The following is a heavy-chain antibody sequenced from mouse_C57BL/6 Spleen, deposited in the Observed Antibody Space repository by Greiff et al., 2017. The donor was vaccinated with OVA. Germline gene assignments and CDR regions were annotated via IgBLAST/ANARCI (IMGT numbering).Heavy chain of an antibody. V-gene: IGHV5-6*01. J-gene: IGHJ3*01. CDR2: ISSGGSYT. Sequence: EVQVVESGGDLVKPGGSLKLSCAASGFTFSSYGMSWVRQTPDKRLEWVATISSGGSYTYYPDSVKGRFTISRDNAKNTLYLQMSSLKSEDTAMYYCARGYDYDDGFAYWGQGTLVTVSA. CDR3: ARGYDYDDGFAY. D-gene: IGHD2-4*01. CDR1: GFTFSSYG.